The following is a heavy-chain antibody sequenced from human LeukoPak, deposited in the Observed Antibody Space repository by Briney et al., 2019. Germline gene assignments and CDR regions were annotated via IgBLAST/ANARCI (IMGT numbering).Heavy chain of an antibody. J-gene: IGHJ4*02. V-gene: IGHV1-2*02. D-gene: IGHD1-26*01. CDR3: ARVRAKWELLDYFDY. CDR2: INPNSGGT. CDR1: GYTFTGYY. Sequence: ASVKVSCKASGYTFTGYYIHWVRQAPGQGLEWMGWINPNSGGTNYAQKFQGRVTMTRDTSFSTAYMELSRLRSDDTAVYYCARVRAKWELLDYFDYWGQGTLVTVSS.